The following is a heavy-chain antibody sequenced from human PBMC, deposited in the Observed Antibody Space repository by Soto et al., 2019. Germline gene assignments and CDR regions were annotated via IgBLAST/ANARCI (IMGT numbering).Heavy chain of an antibody. V-gene: IGHV4-4*02. D-gene: IGHD3-10*01. CDR2: IYHSGST. J-gene: IGHJ6*02. Sequence: QVQLQESGPGLVKPSGTLSLTCVVSGGSISGINGWYWVRQPPGKGLEWIGEIYHSGSTHYNPSLKSRVTTSVDKSKNQFSLKLSSGTAADTAVYYCARFGGGMDVWGQGTTVTVSS. CDR1: GGSISGING. CDR3: ARFGGGMDV.